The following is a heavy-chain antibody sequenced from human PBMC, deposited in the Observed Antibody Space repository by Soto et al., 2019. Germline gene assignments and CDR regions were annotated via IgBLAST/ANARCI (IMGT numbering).Heavy chain of an antibody. J-gene: IGHJ4*02. V-gene: IGHV5-51*01. CDR2: IYPGDSDT. D-gene: IGHD2-2*01. CDR3: ARRSAPLGYCSSTSCYARRHFDY. Sequence: GESLKISCKGSGYSFTSYWIGWVRQMPGKGLEWMGIIYPGDSDTRYSPSFQGQVTISADKSISTAYLQWSSLKASDTAMYYCARRSAPLGYCSSTSCYARRHFDYWGQGTLVTVSS. CDR1: GYSFTSYW.